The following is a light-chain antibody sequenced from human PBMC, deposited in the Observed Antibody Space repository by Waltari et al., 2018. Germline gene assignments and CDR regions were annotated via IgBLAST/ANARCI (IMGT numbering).Light chain of an antibody. Sequence: QSVLTQPPSASGTPGQRVTISCSGSASNIGGNLVNWYQQLPGKAPKLLTYRSDRRPSGVPDRFSGSKTGTSASRAIRGLQSDDEADYFCASWDDSLNGHWVFGGGTKVTVL. V-gene: IGLV1-44*01. CDR2: RSD. CDR3: ASWDDSLNGHWV. J-gene: IGLJ3*02. CDR1: ASNIGGNL.